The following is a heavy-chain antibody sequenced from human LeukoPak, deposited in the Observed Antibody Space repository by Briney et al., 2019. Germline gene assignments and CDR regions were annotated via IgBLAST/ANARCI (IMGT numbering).Heavy chain of an antibody. Sequence: SETLSLTCTVSGGSISSYYWSWIRQPAGKGLEWIGRIYTSGSTNYNPSLKSRVTMSVDRSKNQFSLKLSSVTAADTAVYYCARRSEQWLRSNAFDIWGQGTMVTVSS. D-gene: IGHD5-12*01. CDR3: ARRSEQWLRSNAFDI. CDR2: IYTSGST. CDR1: GGSISSYY. J-gene: IGHJ3*02. V-gene: IGHV4-4*07.